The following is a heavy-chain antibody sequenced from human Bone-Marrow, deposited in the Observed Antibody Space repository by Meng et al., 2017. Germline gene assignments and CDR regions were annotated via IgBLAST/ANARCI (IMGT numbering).Heavy chain of an antibody. CDR1: GGSFSDYY. Sequence: QGQLQHWGAGLLKPSETLSLTCVVSGGSFSDYYWSWIRQPPGKGLEWIGEINHSGSTNYNPSLESRATISVDTSQNNLSLKLSSVTAADSAVYYCARGPTTMAHDFDYWGQGTLVTVSS. D-gene: IGHD4-11*01. V-gene: IGHV4-34*01. CDR3: ARGPTTMAHDFDY. CDR2: INHSGST. J-gene: IGHJ4*02.